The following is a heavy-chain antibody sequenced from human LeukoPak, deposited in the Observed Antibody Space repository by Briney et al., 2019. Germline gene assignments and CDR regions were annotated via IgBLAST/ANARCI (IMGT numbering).Heavy chain of an antibody. Sequence: ASVKVSCKASGYTFTSNYIHWVRQAPGQGLEWMGMIYPRDGSTSYAQKFQGRVTMTSDTYEGTVYMEMRSLTSDDTAVYYCARTPPKGDIDTWGQGTMVTVSS. CDR1: GYTFTSNY. CDR2: IYPRDGST. CDR3: ARTPPKGDIDT. D-gene: IGHD2-21*02. V-gene: IGHV1-46*01. J-gene: IGHJ5*02.